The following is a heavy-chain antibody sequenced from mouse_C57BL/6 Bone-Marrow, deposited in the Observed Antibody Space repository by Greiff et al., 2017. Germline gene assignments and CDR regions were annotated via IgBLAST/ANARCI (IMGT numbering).Heavy chain of an antibody. J-gene: IGHJ3*01. V-gene: IGHV5-6*02. CDR3: ARQDYYGAY. CDR2: ISSGGSYT. D-gene: IGHD1-1*01. Sequence: DVKLVESGGDLVKPGGSLKLSCAASGFTFSSYGMSWVRQTPDKRLEWVATISSGGSYTYYPDSVKGRFTISRDNAKNTLYLQMSSLKSEDTAMYYCARQDYYGAYWGQGTLVTVSA. CDR1: GFTFSSYG.